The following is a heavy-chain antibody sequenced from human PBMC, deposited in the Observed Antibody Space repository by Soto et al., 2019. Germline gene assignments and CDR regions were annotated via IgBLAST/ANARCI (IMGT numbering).Heavy chain of an antibody. V-gene: IGHV1-46*01. Sequence: QVQLVQSGAEVTEPGASVKVSCKTSGFTFTLHYIHWVRQAPGQGLEWVGMVNAGDGSATYAREFRDKVSMTWDTSTSTVYLDVNSLKSEDTAIYYCARERDSFDYWGQGTLVSVSP. CDR3: ARERDSFDY. CDR1: GFTFTLHY. D-gene: IGHD3-22*01. CDR2: VNAGDGSA. J-gene: IGHJ4*02.